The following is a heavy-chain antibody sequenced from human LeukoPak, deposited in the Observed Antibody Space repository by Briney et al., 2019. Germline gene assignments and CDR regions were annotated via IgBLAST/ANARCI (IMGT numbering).Heavy chain of an antibody. CDR3: ARQDYYYYGMDV. J-gene: IGHJ6*02. Sequence: SGTLSLTCTVSGGSISSYYWGWIRQPPGKELEWIGCIYYSGSTNYNPSLKSRVTISVDTSKNQFSLKLSSVTAADTAVYYCARQDYYYYGMDVWGQGTTVTVSS. CDR2: IYYSGST. V-gene: IGHV4-59*08. CDR1: GGSISSYY.